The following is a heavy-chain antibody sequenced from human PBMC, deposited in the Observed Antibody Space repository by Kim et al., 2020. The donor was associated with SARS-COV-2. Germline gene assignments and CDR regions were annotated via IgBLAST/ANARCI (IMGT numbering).Heavy chain of an antibody. Sequence: ASVKVSCKASGYTFTGYYMHWVRQAPGQGLEWMGWINPNSGGTNYAQKFQGRVTMTRDTSISTAYMELSRLRSDDTAVYYWARGDIVVVPAAIHQKYYYYYGMDVWGQGTTVTVSS. J-gene: IGHJ6*02. CDR3: ARGDIVVVPAAIHQKYYYYYGMDV. D-gene: IGHD2-2*01. CDR2: INPNSGGT. V-gene: IGHV1-2*02. CDR1: GYTFTGYY.